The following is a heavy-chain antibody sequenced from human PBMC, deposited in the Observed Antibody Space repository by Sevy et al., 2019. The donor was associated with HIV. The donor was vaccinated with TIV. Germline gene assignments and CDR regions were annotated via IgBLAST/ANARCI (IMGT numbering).Heavy chain of an antibody. J-gene: IGHJ6*02. CDR2: MDYSGST. CDR3: ARAGGSTDWGVDV. Sequence: SETLSLTCTVSGGSISSYYWVWIRQPPGKELEWIGYMDYSGSTQYNPSLTGRVSISVDTSKNQFSLNLTSVTAADTAVYYCARAGGSTDWGVDVWGQGTTVTVSS. CDR1: GGSISSYY. V-gene: IGHV4-59*01. D-gene: IGHD6-19*01.